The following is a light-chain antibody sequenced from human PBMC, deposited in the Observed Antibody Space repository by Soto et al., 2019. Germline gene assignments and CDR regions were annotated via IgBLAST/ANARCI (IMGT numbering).Light chain of an antibody. CDR2: DAS. CDR1: QSISTW. V-gene: IGKV1-5*01. Sequence: DIQVTQYPSSVSASVGDRVTITCRASQSISTWLAWYQQKPGKAPKLLIYDASSLESGVPSRFSGSGSGTEFTLTISSLQPEDFARYYCQQYNSYSTFGQGTKVDIK. CDR3: QQYNSYST. J-gene: IGKJ1*01.